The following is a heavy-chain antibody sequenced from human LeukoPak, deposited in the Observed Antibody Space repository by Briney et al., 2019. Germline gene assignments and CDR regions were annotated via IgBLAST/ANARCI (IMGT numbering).Heavy chain of an antibody. CDR2: ISAYNGNT. D-gene: IGHD2-2*01. CDR1: GYTFTIYG. Sequence: ASVRVSYKASGYTFTIYGISWVPQAPGQGLEWMGWISAYNGNTNYTQNLQGRVTMTSDTSTSTAYMELRSLRSDDTAVYYCAREPGYCSSTSCYRYFDYWGQGTLVTVSS. J-gene: IGHJ4*02. CDR3: AREPGYCSSTSCYRYFDY. V-gene: IGHV1-18*04.